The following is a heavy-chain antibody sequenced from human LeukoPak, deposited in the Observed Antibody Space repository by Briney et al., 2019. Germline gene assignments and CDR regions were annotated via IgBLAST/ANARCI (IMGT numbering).Heavy chain of an antibody. CDR1: GYTFTDYY. J-gene: IGHJ4*02. D-gene: IGHD1-26*01. CDR2: INPHSGGT. CDR3: ARDMDSGPDLFDY. Sequence: GASVKVSCKASGYTFTDYYMHWVRQAPGQGLEWMGWINPHSGGTDHAQKFQGRVTMTRDTSISTAYMELSRLRSDDTTVYYCARDMDSGPDLFDYWGLGTLVTVSS. V-gene: IGHV1-2*02.